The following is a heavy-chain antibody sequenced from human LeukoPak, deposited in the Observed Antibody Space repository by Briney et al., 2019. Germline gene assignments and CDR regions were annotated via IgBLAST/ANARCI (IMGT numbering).Heavy chain of an antibody. CDR3: AKVSPTGRAFDC. Sequence: PGGSLRLSCAASGFTVSINYMSWVRQAPGEGLEWVSVIYTTGKTCYADSVKGRFSISRDNSKNTVYLQMNSLRAEDTAVYYCAKVSPTGRAFDCWGQGTLVTVSS. CDR1: GFTVSINY. J-gene: IGHJ4*02. V-gene: IGHV3-53*01. D-gene: IGHD1-1*01. CDR2: IYTTGKT.